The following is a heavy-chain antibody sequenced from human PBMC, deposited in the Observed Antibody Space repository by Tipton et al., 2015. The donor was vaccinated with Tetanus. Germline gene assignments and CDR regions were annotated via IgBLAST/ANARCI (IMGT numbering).Heavy chain of an antibody. CDR1: GFTFSSYA. D-gene: IGHD2-21*02. CDR2: ISSSGVYT. CDR3: ARGMAEASNCGGDCYSDY. V-gene: IGHV3-21*01. Sequence: SLRLSCAASGFTFSSYAMSWVRQAPGKGLEWLSGISSSGVYTFYADSVKGRFTISRDNAKNSLYLQMISLRAEDTAVYSCARGMAEASNCGGDCYSDYWGQGTLVTVSS. J-gene: IGHJ4*02.